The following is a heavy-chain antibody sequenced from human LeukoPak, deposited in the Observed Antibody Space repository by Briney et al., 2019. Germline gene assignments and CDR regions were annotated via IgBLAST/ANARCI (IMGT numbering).Heavy chain of an antibody. CDR2: MNPNSGNT. Sequence: ASVKVSCKASGYTFTSYDINWVRQATGQGLEWMGWMNPNSGNTGYAQKFQGRVTITTDESTSTAYMELSSLRSEDTAVYYCARSDDYGDSTSYYYYYYYMDVWGKGTTVTVSS. V-gene: IGHV1-8*01. CDR1: GYTFTSYD. CDR3: ARSDDYGDSTSYYYYYYYMDV. D-gene: IGHD4-17*01. J-gene: IGHJ6*03.